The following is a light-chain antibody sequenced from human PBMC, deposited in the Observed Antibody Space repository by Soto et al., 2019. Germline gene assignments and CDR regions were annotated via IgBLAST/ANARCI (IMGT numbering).Light chain of an antibody. CDR3: CSYAGRSTFV. V-gene: IGLV2-23*02. J-gene: IGLJ3*02. Sequence: QSALTQPASVSGSPGRSITISCTGTNSDVGSYNLVSWYQQHPGKAPKLIIYEVTKRPSGVSSRFSGSKSGNSASLTISGLRADDEADYYCCSYAGRSTFVFGGGTKVTVL. CDR2: EVT. CDR1: NSDVGSYNL.